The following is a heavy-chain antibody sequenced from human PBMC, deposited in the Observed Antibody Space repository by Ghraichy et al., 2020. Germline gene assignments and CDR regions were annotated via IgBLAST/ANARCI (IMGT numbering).Heavy chain of an antibody. CDR1: GFTFSSYA. CDR2: ISYDGSNK. V-gene: IGHV3-30-3*01. CDR3: ARAAIVVVPAAVTYYFDY. J-gene: IGHJ4*02. D-gene: IGHD2-2*01. Sequence: LSLTCAASGFTFSSYAMHWVRQAPGKGLEWVAVISYDGSNKYYADSVKGRFTISRDNSKNTLYLQMNSLRAEDTAVYYCARAAIVVVPAAVTYYFDYWGQGTLVTVSS.